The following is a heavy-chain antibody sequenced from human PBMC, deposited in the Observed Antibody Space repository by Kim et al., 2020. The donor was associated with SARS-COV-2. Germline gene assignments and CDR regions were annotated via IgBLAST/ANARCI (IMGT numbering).Heavy chain of an antibody. CDR3: ARDGYDFWIGYLSSVSPKYNWFDP. D-gene: IGHD3-3*01. V-gene: IGHV1-18*01. J-gene: IGHJ5*02. CDR1: GYTFTSYG. Sequence: ASVKVSCKASGYTFTSYGISWVRQAPGQGLEWMGWISAYNGNTNYAQKLQGRVTMTTDTSTSTAYMELRSLRSDDTAVYYCARDGYDFWIGYLSSVSPKYNWFDPWGQGTLVTVSS. CDR2: ISAYNGNT.